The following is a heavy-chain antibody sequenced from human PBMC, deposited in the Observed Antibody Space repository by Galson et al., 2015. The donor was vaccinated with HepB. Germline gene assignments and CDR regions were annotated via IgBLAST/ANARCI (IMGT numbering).Heavy chain of an antibody. CDR1: GGSFSGFY. D-gene: IGHD3-10*01. CDR2: ISHRGST. CDR3: ARGNDYGSGTFYKSYGIDV. J-gene: IGHJ3*01. Sequence: ATLSLTCAVYGGSFSGFYWSWIRQPPGKGLEWIGEISHRGSTNYNPSLKSPVPISVDTSKNQFSLKLRSLTAADTALYYCARGNDYGSGTFYKSYGIDVWGQGTMVIVSS. V-gene: IGHV4-34*01.